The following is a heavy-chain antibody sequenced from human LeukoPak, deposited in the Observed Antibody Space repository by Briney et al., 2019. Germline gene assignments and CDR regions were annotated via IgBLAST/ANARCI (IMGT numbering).Heavy chain of an antibody. D-gene: IGHD2-2*01. Sequence: GASVKVSCKASGGTFSSSSIRWVRQAPGQGLEWMGGIIPIFGTANYAQKFQGRVTITADESTRTAYMKLSSLRSEDTAVYYCARPAAYHLPKEMFLYYWGQGTLVTVSS. CDR1: GGTFSSSS. V-gene: IGHV1-69*01. CDR3: ARPAAYHLPKEMFLYY. J-gene: IGHJ4*02. CDR2: IIPIFGTA.